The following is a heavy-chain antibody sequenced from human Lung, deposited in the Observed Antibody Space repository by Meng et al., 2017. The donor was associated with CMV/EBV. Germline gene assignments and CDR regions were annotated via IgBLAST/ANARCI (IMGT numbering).Heavy chain of an antibody. CDR2: IGATAGGT. V-gene: IGHV3-23*01. Sequence: GGSXRLXCAASGLTFSSYGMSWVRQAPGKGLEWVSSIGATAGGTYYADSVKGRFTISRDNAKNTLYLQMNSLRAEDTAVYYCAKYSAVGERLYYFDYWGQGXLVTVSS. D-gene: IGHD2-21*01. CDR3: AKYSAVGERLYYFDY. CDR1: GLTFSSYG. J-gene: IGHJ4*02.